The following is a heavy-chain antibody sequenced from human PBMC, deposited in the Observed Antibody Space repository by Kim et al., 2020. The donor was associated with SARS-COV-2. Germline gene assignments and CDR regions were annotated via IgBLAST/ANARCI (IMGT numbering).Heavy chain of an antibody. Sequence: SRQSRVTMSGDTSKNQFSLRLSSVTAADTAVYYCARQARPFGSTTYYNEEYWGQGILVTVSS. J-gene: IGHJ4*02. CDR3: ARQARPFGSTTYYNEEY. V-gene: IGHV4-39*01. D-gene: IGHD3-10*01.